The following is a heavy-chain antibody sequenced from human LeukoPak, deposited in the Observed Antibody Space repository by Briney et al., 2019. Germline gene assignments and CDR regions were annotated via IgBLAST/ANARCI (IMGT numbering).Heavy chain of an antibody. CDR2: ISGSGGST. CDR3: AKARGFCSGGSCYNPFDP. J-gene: IGHJ5*02. Sequence: GGSLRLSCAASGFIFSSYAMSWVRQAPGKGLEWVSGISGSGGSTYYADSVKGRFTISRDNSKNTLYVQMNSLRAEDTAVYYCAKARGFCSGGSCYNPFDPWGQGTLVTVSS. CDR1: GFIFSSYA. V-gene: IGHV3-23*01. D-gene: IGHD2-15*01.